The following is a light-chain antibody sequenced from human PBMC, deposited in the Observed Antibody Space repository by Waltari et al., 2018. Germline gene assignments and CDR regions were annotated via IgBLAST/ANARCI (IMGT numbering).Light chain of an antibody. CDR3: QSYDIKNNWV. CDR1: RSNIGRNY. Sequence: QSVLTQPPSASGTPGQRVTISCSGSRSNIGRNYVYWYQQLPGTAPKLLIYRNKPWPSGVPDLCVGSIDSSSNSASLTISGLKTEDEADYYCQSYDIKNNWVLGGGTKLTVL. J-gene: IGLJ3*02. CDR2: RNK. V-gene: IGLV1-47*01.